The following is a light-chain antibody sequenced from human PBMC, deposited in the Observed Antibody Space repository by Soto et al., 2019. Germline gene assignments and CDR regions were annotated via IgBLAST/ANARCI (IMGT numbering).Light chain of an antibody. Sequence: EIVMTQSPATLSVSPGERATVSCRASQSVGSNLAWYQQKPGQAPRLLIYGASTRATGIPARFSGSGSGTEFTLTISSLQSEDFAVYYCQQYNNWPQTLGQGTKVEIK. CDR1: QSVGSN. CDR3: QQYNNWPQT. CDR2: GAS. V-gene: IGKV3-15*01. J-gene: IGKJ1*01.